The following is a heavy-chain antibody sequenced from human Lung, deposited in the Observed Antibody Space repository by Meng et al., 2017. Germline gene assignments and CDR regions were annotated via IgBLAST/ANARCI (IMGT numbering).Heavy chain of an antibody. J-gene: IGHJ4*01. V-gene: IGHV3-15*01. CDR1: GFTFSNAW. Sequence: EVQLVEAGGGFVKPGGSLSPSRAASGFTFSNAWMTWVRQAPGKGLEWIGRMKSNVDGGTVDYAAAVKGRFFISRDDSENTFYLQMNSLKTEDTAVYYCSGHVDYWGHGTLVTVSS. CDR3: SGHVDY. CDR2: MKSNVDGGTV.